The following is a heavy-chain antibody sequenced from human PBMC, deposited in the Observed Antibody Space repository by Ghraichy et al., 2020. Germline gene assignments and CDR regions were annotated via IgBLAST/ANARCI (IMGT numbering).Heavy chain of an antibody. V-gene: IGHV4-59*01. Sequence: SETLSLTCTVSGGSISTFYWGWIRQPPGKGLEWIGYIYSSGSTEYNPSLKSRVTISVDTSKNQFSLKLTSATAADTAVYYCARDIAAAGLAFDYWGQGTLVTV. CDR2: IYSSGST. CDR1: GGSISTFY. J-gene: IGHJ4*02. D-gene: IGHD6-13*01. CDR3: ARDIAAAGLAFDY.